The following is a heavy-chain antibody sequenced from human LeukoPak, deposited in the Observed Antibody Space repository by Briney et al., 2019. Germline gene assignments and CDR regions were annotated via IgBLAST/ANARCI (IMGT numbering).Heavy chain of an antibody. CDR2: IYPGDSDT. CDR3: TRGVVAAVNLYYFDY. Sequence: GESLKISCKASRYTFDTYWIGWVRQMPGKGLEWMGIIYPGDSDTRYSPSFQGQVTISADKSISTAYLQWSSLKASDTAMYYCTRGVVAAVNLYYFDYWGQGTLVTVSS. D-gene: IGHD2-15*01. V-gene: IGHV5-51*01. J-gene: IGHJ4*02. CDR1: RYTFDTYW.